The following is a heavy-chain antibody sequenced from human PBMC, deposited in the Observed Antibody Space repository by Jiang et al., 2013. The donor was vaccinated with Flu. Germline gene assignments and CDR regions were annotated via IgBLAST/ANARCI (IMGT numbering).Heavy chain of an antibody. J-gene: IGHJ4*02. CDR3: ARRSVAGTGKFDY. V-gene: IGHV5-51*01. Sequence: WIGWVRQMPGKGLEWMGIIYPGDSDTRYSPSFQGQVTISADKSISTAYLQWSSLKASDTAMYYCARRSVAGTGKFDYWGQGTLVTVSS. CDR2: IYPGDSDT. CDR1: W. D-gene: IGHD6-19*01.